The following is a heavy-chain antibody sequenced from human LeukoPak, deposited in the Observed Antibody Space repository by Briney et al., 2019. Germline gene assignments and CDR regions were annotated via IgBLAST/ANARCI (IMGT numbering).Heavy chain of an antibody. CDR1: GFSFSSYN. V-gene: IGHV3-21*01. Sequence: PGGSLRLSCAASGFSFSSYNMNWVRQTPGKGLEWVSSITSSSTYTFYADSVKGRFTISRDNAKNSLYLQMNSLSAEDTAVYYCARGLLGLWGQGTLVTVSS. CDR2: ITSSSTYT. CDR3: ARGLLGL. D-gene: IGHD3-16*01. J-gene: IGHJ4*02.